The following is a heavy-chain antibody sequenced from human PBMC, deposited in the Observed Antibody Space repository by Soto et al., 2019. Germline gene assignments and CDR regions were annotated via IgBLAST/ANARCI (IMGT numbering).Heavy chain of an antibody. CDR2: IYASGST. J-gene: IGHJ4*02. V-gene: IGHV4-4*07. D-gene: IGHD1-1*01. CDR1: GGSISPYY. CDR3: ARGGMVIIPTATAFDY. Sequence: SETLSLTCSVSGGSISPYYWSWVRQPAGKGLEWIGRIYASGSTNYNPSLKSRVTMSVATSKNQFSLKLTSVTAADTATYYCARGGMVIIPTATAFDYWGQGTLVTVSS.